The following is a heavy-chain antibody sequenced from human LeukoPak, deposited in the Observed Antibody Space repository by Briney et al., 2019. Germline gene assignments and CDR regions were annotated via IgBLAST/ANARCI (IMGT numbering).Heavy chain of an antibody. CDR1: GGSISSGDYY. Sequence: SETLSLTCTVSGGSISSGDYYWSWIRQPPGKGLEWIGYIYCSGSTYYNPSLKSRVTISVDTSKNQFSLKLSSVTAADTAVYYCARDFLLSRLSMDVWGQGTTVTVSS. V-gene: IGHV4-30-4*01. J-gene: IGHJ6*02. CDR2: IYCSGST. CDR3: ARDFLLSRLSMDV. D-gene: IGHD2/OR15-2a*01.